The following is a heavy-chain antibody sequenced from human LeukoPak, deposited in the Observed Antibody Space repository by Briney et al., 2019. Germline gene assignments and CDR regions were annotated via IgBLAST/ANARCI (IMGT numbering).Heavy chain of an antibody. CDR3: ARSVTWIQLVYYFDY. V-gene: IGHV4-59*01. Sequence: SSETLSLTCTVSGGSINSYYWSWIRQPPGKGLEWIGYIYYSGSTNYNPSLKSRVTISVDTSKNQFSLRLSSVTAADTALYYCARSVTWIQLVYYFDYWGQGTLVTVSS. CDR2: IYYSGST. CDR1: GGSINSYY. D-gene: IGHD5-18*01. J-gene: IGHJ4*02.